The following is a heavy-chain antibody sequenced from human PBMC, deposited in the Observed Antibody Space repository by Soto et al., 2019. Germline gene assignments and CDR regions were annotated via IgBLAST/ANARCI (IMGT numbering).Heavy chain of an antibody. Sequence: PGGSLRLSCAASGFTFSSYWMSWVRQAPGKGLEWVANIKQDGSEKYYVDSVEGRFTISRDNAKNSLYLQMNSLRAEDTAVYYCARGSQIYDYVWGSYRPFDYWGQGTLVTVSS. D-gene: IGHD3-16*02. V-gene: IGHV3-7*03. CDR3: ARGSQIYDYVWGSYRPFDY. CDR1: GFTFSSYW. J-gene: IGHJ4*02. CDR2: IKQDGSEK.